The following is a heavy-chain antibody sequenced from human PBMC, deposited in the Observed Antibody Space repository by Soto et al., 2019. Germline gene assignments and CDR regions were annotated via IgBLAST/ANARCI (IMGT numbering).Heavy chain of an antibody. V-gene: IGHV4-39*01. D-gene: IGHD1-26*01. CDR1: GGSISSSSYY. J-gene: IGHJ4*02. Sequence: SETLSLTCTVSGGSISSSSYYWGWIRQPPGKGLEWIGGIYYSGSTYYNPSLKSRVTISVDTSKNQFSLKLSSVTAADTAVYYCARHLRMATIHYWGQGTLVTVSS. CDR3: ARHLRMATIHY. CDR2: IYYSGST.